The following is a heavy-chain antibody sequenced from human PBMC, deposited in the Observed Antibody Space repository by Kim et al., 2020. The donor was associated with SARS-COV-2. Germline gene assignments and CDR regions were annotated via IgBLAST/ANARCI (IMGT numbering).Heavy chain of an antibody. CDR3: ARLYYGSGSYYFYYYYGMDV. D-gene: IGHD3-10*01. CDR1: GYSFTSYW. Sequence: GASLKISCKGSGYSFTSYWIGWVRQMPGKGLEWMGIIYPGASDTRYSPSFQGQVTISADKSISTAYLQWSSLKASDTAMYYCARLYYGSGSYYFYYYYGMDVWGQGTTVTVSS. V-gene: IGHV5-51*01. J-gene: IGHJ6*02. CDR2: IYPGASDT.